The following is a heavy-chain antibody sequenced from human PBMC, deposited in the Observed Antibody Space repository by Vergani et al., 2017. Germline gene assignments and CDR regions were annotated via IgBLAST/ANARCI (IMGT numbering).Heavy chain of an antibody. V-gene: IGHV3-30-3*01. CDR2: ISYDGSNK. J-gene: IGHJ4*02. D-gene: IGHD3-22*01. CDR3: ARGNYYDSSGYSNRKLDY. CDR1: GFTFSSYA. Sequence: QVQLVESGGGVVQPGRSLRLSCAASGFTFSSYAMHWVRQAPGKGLEWVAVISYDGSNKYYADSVKGRFTISRDNSKNTLYLQMNSLRAEDTAVYYCARGNYYDSSGYSNRKLDYWGQGTLVTVSS.